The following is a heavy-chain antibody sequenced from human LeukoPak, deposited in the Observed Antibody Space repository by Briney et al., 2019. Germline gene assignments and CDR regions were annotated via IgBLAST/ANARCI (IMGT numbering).Heavy chain of an antibody. D-gene: IGHD6-19*01. J-gene: IGHJ4*02. V-gene: IGHV4-39*01. CDR1: GGSISSSSYS. CDR2: IYYSGST. Sequence: SETLSLTCTVSGGSISSSSYSWGWIRQPPGKGLEWIGSIYYSGSTYYNPSLKSRVTISVDTSKNQFSLKLSSVTAADTAVYYCARRLYSSGFYYFDYWGQGTLVTVSS. CDR3: ARRLYSSGFYYFDY.